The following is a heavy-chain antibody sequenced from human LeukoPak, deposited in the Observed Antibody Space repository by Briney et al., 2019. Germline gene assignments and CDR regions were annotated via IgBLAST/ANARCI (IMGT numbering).Heavy chain of an antibody. J-gene: IGHJ4*02. CDR3: ASWGSTVVTPDFDY. D-gene: IGHD4-23*01. CDR2: IRYDGSNK. CDR1: GFTFSSYG. Sequence: PGGSLRLSCAASGFTFSSYGMHWVRQAPGKGLEWVAFIRYDGSNKYYADSVKGRFTISRDNSKNTLYLQMNSLRAGDTAVYYCASWGSTVVTPDFDYWGQVTLVTAST. V-gene: IGHV3-30*02.